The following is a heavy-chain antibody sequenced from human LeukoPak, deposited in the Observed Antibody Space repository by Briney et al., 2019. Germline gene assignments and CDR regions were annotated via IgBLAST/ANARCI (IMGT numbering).Heavy chain of an antibody. J-gene: IGHJ4*02. CDR3: ARGAWGPSVHFDK. D-gene: IGHD3-16*01. V-gene: IGHV3-74*01. CDR2: INSDGTDT. Sequence: XXAXXXXCXXSGFTLSSFWMHWVRQPPGKGLGXVSRINSDGTDTNYADSGKGRFTISRDNYNDTVYLQMNSLTAEDTAVYYCARGAWGPSVHFDKWGQGALVTVSS. CDR1: GFTLSSFW.